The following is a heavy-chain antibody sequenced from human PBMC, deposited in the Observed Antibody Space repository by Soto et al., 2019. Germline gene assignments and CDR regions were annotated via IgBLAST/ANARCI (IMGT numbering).Heavy chain of an antibody. CDR1: SGSISSGGNY. J-gene: IGHJ4*02. V-gene: IGHV4-31*03. Sequence: PSETLSLTCTVSSGSISSGGNYWSWIRQFPGKGLEWIGYIYYGGSTKYNPSLRNRISISLDTSKSQFSLRLNSVSAADTAVYFCVILYYGLGSQFPGSHDYRCPAILVTGS. CDR3: VILYYGLGSQFPGSHDY. CDR2: IYYGGST. D-gene: IGHD3-10*01.